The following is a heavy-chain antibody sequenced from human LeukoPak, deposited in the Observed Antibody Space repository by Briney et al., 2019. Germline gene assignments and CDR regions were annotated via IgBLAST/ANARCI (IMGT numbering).Heavy chain of an antibody. J-gene: IGHJ6*03. Sequence: SETLSLTCTVSGDSISSSSSYWGWIRQPPGKGLEWIGEVNHSGSTNYNPSLKSRVTISVDTSKNQFSLKLSSVTAADTAVYYCARGLRGGGNSIHYYYYMDVWGKGTTVTVSS. CDR2: VNHSGST. CDR3: ARGLRGGGNSIHYYYYMDV. CDR1: GDSISSSSSY. V-gene: IGHV4-39*07. D-gene: IGHD4-23*01.